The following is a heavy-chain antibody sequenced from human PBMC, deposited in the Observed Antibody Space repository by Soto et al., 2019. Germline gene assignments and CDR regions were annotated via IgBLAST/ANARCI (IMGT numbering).Heavy chain of an antibody. CDR3: ARDPMGRYYGSGSYYFDY. V-gene: IGHV3-30-3*01. CDR2: ISYDGSNK. Sequence: QVQLVESGGGVVQPGRSLRLSCAASGFTFSSYAMHCVRQAPGKGLEWVAVISYDGSNKYYADSVKGRFTIPRDNSKNTLYLQMNSLRSEDTAVYYCARDPMGRYYGSGSYYFDYWGQGTLVTVSS. D-gene: IGHD3-10*01. J-gene: IGHJ4*02. CDR1: GFTFSSYA.